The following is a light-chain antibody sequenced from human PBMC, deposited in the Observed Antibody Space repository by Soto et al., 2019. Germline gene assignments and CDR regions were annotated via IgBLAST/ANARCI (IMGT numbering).Light chain of an antibody. CDR2: GSS. Sequence: EVVLTQSPGTLSLSPGERATLSCRASQSVSNNYLAWYQQKPGQSPKLLIFGSSDRAPGIPDRFSGSRSGTDFTLTISSLQPEDFAVSYCQQYGSSPPHTFGQGTKLEIK. CDR1: QSVSNNY. CDR3: QQYGSSPPHT. V-gene: IGKV3-20*01. J-gene: IGKJ2*01.